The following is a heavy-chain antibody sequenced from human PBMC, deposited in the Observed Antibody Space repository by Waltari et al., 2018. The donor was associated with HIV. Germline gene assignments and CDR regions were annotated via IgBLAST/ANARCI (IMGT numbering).Heavy chain of an antibody. V-gene: IGHV4-39*01. J-gene: IGHJ1*01. D-gene: IGHD6-19*01. CDR3: ARSPRGEQWLAY. Sequence: QLQLQESGPGLVQPSETLSLTCTVSGGSISSSSYYWGWLRQSPGQGLDWIGSIFYNGSANYYPSLKSRATLPVDTSKNQFSLKLNSVTAADTAVYYCARSPRGEQWLAYWGQGTLVTVSS. CDR1: GGSISSSSYY. CDR2: IFYNGSA.